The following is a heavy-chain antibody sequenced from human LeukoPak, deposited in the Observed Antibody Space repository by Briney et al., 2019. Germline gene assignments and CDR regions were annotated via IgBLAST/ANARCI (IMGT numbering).Heavy chain of an antibody. J-gene: IGHJ4*02. CDR1: GFTFSSYS. D-gene: IGHD1-14*01. CDR3: ARGRTSEPPFDY. V-gene: IGHV3-21*01. CDR2: ISSSSSYI. Sequence: GGSLRLSCAASGFTFSSYSMNWVRQAPGKGLEWVSSISSSSSYIYYADSVKGRFTISRDNAKNPPYLQMNSLRAEDTAVYYCARGRTSEPPFDYWGQGTLVTVSS.